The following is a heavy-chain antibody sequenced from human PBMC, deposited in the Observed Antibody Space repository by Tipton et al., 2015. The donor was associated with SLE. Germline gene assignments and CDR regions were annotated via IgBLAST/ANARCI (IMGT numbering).Heavy chain of an antibody. CDR2: IYYSGST. CDR3: AREGSIFGVVPYYGMDV. V-gene: IGHV4-61*08. J-gene: IGHJ6*02. CDR1: GGSISRGGYY. D-gene: IGHD3-3*01. Sequence: TLSLTCTVSGGSISRGGYYWSWIRQHPGKGLEWIGYIYYSGSTNYNPSLKSRVTISVDTSKNPFSLKLSSVTAADTAVYYCAREGSIFGVVPYYGMDVWGQGTTVTVSS.